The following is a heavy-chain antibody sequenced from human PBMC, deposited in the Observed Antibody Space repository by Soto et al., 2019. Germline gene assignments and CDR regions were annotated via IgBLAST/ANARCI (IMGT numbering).Heavy chain of an antibody. D-gene: IGHD3-16*01. CDR3: AKKKAPSRGIDWFDP. CDR2: ISGSGGST. J-gene: IGHJ5*02. CDR1: GFTFSSFA. V-gene: IGHV3-23*01. Sequence: GGSMRLSCAASGFTFSSFAMSWVRQTPGKGLEWVSAISGSGGSTYYADSVKGRFTVSRDNSKNTLYLQMNSLRAEDTAVYYFAKKKAPSRGIDWFDPWGQGTLVTGS.